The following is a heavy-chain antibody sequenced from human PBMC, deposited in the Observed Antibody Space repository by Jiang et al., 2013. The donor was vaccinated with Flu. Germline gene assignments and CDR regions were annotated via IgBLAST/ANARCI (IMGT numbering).Heavy chain of an antibody. CDR1: GESFIFYRESFSAYY. CDR3: ARDKAVEATFSRYSYMDV. CDR2: INHSGIT. J-gene: IGHJ6*03. V-gene: IGHV4-34*01. Sequence: LLKPSETLSLTCDVYGESFIFYRESFSAYYWSWIRQAPGKGLEWIGEINHSGITNYNPSLKSRVTISVDTSKNQFSLSLGSVTAADTGVYYCARDKAVEATFSRYSYMDVWGKGTSVTVSS. D-gene: IGHD1-26*01.